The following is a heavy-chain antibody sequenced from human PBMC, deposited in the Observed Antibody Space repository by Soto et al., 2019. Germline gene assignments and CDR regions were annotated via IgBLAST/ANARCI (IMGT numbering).Heavy chain of an antibody. CDR3: AREDGIVGATSAFDY. D-gene: IGHD1-26*01. Sequence: EVLLVESGGGLVKPGGSLRLSCAASGFTFSTYNMNCVRQAPGKGLEWVSSVNGRGNYIYYTDAVKGRFTISRDNAKTSLYLQMNSLRAEETAVYYCAREDGIVGATSAFDYWGQGTLVTVSS. V-gene: IGHV3-21*01. CDR1: GFTFSTYN. J-gene: IGHJ4*02. CDR2: VNGRGNYI.